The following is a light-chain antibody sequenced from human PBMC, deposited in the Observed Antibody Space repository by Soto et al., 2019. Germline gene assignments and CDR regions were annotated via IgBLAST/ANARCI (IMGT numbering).Light chain of an antibody. CDR3: QQYNSYSLLT. CDR2: KDS. Sequence: DIQMTQSPSTMSASVGDRVTITCRASQSISSWLAWYQQKPGKAPKLLIYKDSSLESGVPSRFSGSGSGTEFTLTISRLQPDDFATYYCQQYNSYSLLTFGGGTKVEIK. V-gene: IGKV1-5*03. CDR1: QSISSW. J-gene: IGKJ4*01.